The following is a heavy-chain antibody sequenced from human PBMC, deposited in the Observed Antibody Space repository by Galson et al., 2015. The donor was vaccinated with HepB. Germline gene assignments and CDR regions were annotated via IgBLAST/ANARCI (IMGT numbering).Heavy chain of an antibody. CDR1: GGTFSSYA. J-gene: IGHJ6*02. Sequence: SVKVSCKASGGTFSSYAISWVRQAPGQGLEWMGGIIPIFGTANYAQKFQGRVTITADESTSTAYMELSSLRSEDTAVYYCARDGQQPSYSSGWWLRDQTSYYYGMDVWGQGTTVTVSS. CDR3: ARDGQQPSYSSGWWLRDQTSYYYGMDV. D-gene: IGHD6-19*01. CDR2: IIPIFGTA. V-gene: IGHV1-69*13.